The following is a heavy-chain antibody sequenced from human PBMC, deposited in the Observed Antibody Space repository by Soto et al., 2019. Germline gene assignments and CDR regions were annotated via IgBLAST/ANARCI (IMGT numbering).Heavy chain of an antibody. CDR1: GGSISSGDYY. CDR2: NYYSGST. Sequence: SETLSLTCTVSGGSISSGDYYWSWIRQPPGKGLEWIGYNYYSGSTYYNPSLKNQVTISLDLSKNQFSLKLNSVTAADTAAYYCVRERVPAGIHHNCFDPWGQGTPVTVSS. CDR3: VRERVPAGIHHNCFDP. D-gene: IGHD2-2*02. J-gene: IGHJ5*02. V-gene: IGHV4-30-4*01.